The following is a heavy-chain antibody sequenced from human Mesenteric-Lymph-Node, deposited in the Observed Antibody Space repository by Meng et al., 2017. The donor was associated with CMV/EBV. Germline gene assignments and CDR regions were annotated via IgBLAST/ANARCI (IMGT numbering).Heavy chain of an antibody. CDR2: ISGSGGST. CDR3: ARDLSYRGRGVIGDGDYYYYGMDV. D-gene: IGHD3-10*01. CDR1: GFTFSSYA. Sequence: GESLKISCAASGFTFSSYAMSWVRQAPGKGLEWVSAISGSGGSTYYADSVKGRFTISRDNSKNTLYLQMNSLRAEDTAVYYCARDLSYRGRGVIGDGDYYYYGMDVWGQGTTVTVSS. V-gene: IGHV3-23*01. J-gene: IGHJ6*02.